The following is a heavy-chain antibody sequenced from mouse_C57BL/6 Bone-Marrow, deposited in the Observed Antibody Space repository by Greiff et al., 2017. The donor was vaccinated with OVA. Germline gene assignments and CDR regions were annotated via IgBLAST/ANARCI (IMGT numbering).Heavy chain of an antibody. Sequence: VKLQQPGAELVKPGASVKMSCKASGYTFTSYWITWVKQRPGQGLEWIGDIYPGSGSTNYNEKFKSKATLTVDTSSSTAYMQLSSLTSEDSAVYYCARRDFYGSSYWYFDVWGTGTTVTVSS. CDR2: IYPGSGST. J-gene: IGHJ1*03. CDR1: GYTFTSYW. CDR3: ARRDFYGSSYWYFDV. D-gene: IGHD1-1*01. V-gene: IGHV1-55*01.